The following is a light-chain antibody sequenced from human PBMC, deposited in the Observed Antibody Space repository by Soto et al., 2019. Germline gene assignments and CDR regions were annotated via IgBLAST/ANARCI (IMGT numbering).Light chain of an antibody. Sequence: EIVMTQSPATLSVSPGERATLSCRASQSVSSNLAWYQQKPGQALRLLIYGASTRATGIPARFSGSGSGTEFTLTISSLQSEDFAIYVCQQYNNWPPDRTFGQGTKVEIK. J-gene: IGKJ1*01. V-gene: IGKV3-15*01. CDR3: QQYNNWPPDRT. CDR1: QSVSSN. CDR2: GAS.